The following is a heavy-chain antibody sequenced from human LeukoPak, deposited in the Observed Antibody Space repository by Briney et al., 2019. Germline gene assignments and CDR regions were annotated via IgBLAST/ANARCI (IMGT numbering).Heavy chain of an antibody. V-gene: IGHV3-23*01. D-gene: IGHD2-8*01. CDR1: GFIFSSYA. J-gene: IGHJ4*02. CDR2: ISGSGGST. Sequence: GGSLRLSCAASGFIFSSYAMGWVRQAPGKGLEWVSTISGSGGSTYYADSVKGRFTISRDNSKNAVYLQMNSLRAEDTAVYYCAKDRSCTNDVCHGDFDYWGQGTLVTVSS. CDR3: AKDRSCTNDVCHGDFDY.